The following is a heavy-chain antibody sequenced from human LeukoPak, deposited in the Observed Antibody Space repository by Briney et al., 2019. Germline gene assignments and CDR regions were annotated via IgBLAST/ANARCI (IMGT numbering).Heavy chain of an antibody. Sequence: SVKVSCKATGGTFSSYAISWVRQAPGQGLEWMGRIIPILGIANYAQKFQGRVTITADKSTSTAYMELSSLRSEDTAVYYCARYNFHGSGSYQVDYWGQGTLVTVSS. CDR1: GGTFSSYA. J-gene: IGHJ4*02. D-gene: IGHD3-10*01. CDR3: ARYNFHGSGSYQVDY. V-gene: IGHV1-69*04. CDR2: IIPILGIA.